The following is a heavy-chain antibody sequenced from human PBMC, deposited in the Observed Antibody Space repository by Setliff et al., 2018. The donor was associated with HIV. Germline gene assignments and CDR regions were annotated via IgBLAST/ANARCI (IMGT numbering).Heavy chain of an antibody. CDR2: IYNTGST. Sequence: ASETLSLTCTVSGGSISSYYWSWIRQPPGKGLEWIGYIYNTGSTYHSPSLESRVTISIDTSKNQFSLKLTSVTAADTAVYYCARLRQWLAFFDSWGQGTLVTVSS. D-gene: IGHD6-19*01. CDR3: ARLRQWLAFFDS. CDR1: GGSISSYY. J-gene: IGHJ4*02. V-gene: IGHV4-4*09.